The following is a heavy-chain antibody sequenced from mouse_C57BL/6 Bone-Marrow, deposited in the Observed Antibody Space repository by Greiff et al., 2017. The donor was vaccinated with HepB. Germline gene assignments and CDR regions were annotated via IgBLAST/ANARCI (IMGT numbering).Heavy chain of an antibody. CDR2: IDPSDSYT. D-gene: IGHD2-4*01. J-gene: IGHJ2*01. CDR1: GYTFTSYW. V-gene: IGHV1-69*01. Sequence: QVQLQQPGAELVMPGASVKLSCKASGYTFTSYWMHWVKQRPGQGLEWIGEIDPSDSYTNYNQKFKGKSTLTVDKSSSTAYMQLSSLTSEDSAVYYCARLIYYDYRFDYWGQGTTLTVSS. CDR3: ARLIYYDYRFDY.